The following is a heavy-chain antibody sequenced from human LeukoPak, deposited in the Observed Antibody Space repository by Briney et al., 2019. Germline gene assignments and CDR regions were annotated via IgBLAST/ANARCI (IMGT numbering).Heavy chain of an antibody. Sequence: SETLSLTCAVSGGSISSSNWWSWVRQPPGKGLEWIGEIYHSGSTNYNPSLKSRVTISVDKSKNQFSLKLSSVTAADTAVYYCARDLGYNTRGYSGYDEGGYWGQGTLVTVSS. D-gene: IGHD5-12*01. CDR2: IYHSGST. J-gene: IGHJ4*02. V-gene: IGHV4-4*02. CDR1: GGSISSSNW. CDR3: ARDLGYNTRGYSGYDEGGY.